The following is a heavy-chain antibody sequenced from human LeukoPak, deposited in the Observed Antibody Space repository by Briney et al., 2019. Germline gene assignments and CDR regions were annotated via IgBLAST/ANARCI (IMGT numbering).Heavy chain of an antibody. V-gene: IGHV3-53*05. Sequence: GGSLRLSCAASGFTVSSNYMSWVRQAPGKGLEWVSVIYSGGSTYYADSVKGRFTISRDNSKNTLYLQMNSLRAEDTAVYYCARVGKQQLVPGNGLDYWGQGTLVTVSS. J-gene: IGHJ4*02. CDR1: GFTVSSNY. D-gene: IGHD6-13*01. CDR2: IYSGGST. CDR3: ARVGKQQLVPGNGLDY.